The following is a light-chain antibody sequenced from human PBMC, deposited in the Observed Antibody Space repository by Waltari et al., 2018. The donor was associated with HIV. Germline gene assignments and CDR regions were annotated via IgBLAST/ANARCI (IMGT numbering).Light chain of an antibody. V-gene: IGLV1-40*01. J-gene: IGLJ2*01. CDR3: QSYDSSLSGVV. CDR2: DNT. Sequence: QSVLRQPPSVSGAPGQRVTISCTGSHSTIGAGHNVHWYQQLPGTAPKLLHYDNTNRPSGVPDRFSGSKSGTSTSLAIAGLQADDEADYYCQSYDSSLSGVVFGGGTRLTVL. CDR1: HSTIGAGHN.